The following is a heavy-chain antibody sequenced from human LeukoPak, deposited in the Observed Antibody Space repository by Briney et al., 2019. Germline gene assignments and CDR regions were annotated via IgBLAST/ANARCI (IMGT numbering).Heavy chain of an antibody. Sequence: GGSLRLSCAASGFTFSSYAMHWVRQAPGKGLEWVAVISYDGSNKYYADSVKGRFTISRDNSKNTLYLQMNSLRAEDTAVYYCAKDQDSSGWSYYFDYWGQGTLVTVSS. D-gene: IGHD6-19*01. CDR1: GFTFSSYA. CDR2: ISYDGSNK. V-gene: IGHV3-30*04. J-gene: IGHJ4*02. CDR3: AKDQDSSGWSYYFDY.